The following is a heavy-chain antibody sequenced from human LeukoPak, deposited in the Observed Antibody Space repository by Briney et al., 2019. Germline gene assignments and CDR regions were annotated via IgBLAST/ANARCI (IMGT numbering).Heavy chain of an antibody. CDR1: GFTFSSYA. D-gene: IGHD2-2*01. CDR2: ISYDGSNK. J-gene: IGHJ4*02. V-gene: IGHV3-30*04. Sequence: PGGSLRLSCAASGFTFSSYAMHWVRQAPGKGLEWVAVISYDGSNKYYADSVKGRFTISGDNSKNTLYLQMNSLRAEDTAVYYCARDLPLGNWGQGTLVTVSS. CDR3: ARDLPLGN.